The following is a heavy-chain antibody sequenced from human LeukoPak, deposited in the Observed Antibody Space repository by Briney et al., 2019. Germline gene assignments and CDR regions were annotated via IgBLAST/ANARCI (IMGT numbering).Heavy chain of an antibody. CDR1: GGSISSYY. Sequence: SETLSLTCTVSGGSISSYYWSWIRQPPGKGLEWIGYIYYSGSINYNPSLKSRVTISVDTSKNQFSLKLSSVTAADTAVYYCARDKFDGGWTQFDYWGQGTLVTVSS. V-gene: IGHV4-59*01. J-gene: IGHJ4*02. CDR3: ARDKFDGGWTQFDY. CDR2: IYYSGSI. D-gene: IGHD6-19*01.